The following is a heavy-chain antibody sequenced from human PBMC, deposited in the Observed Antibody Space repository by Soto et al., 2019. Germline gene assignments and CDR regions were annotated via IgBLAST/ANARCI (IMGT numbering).Heavy chain of an antibody. CDR2: FYYSGST. D-gene: IGHD2-2*01. CDR1: GGSISSGGYY. Sequence: QVQLQESGPGLVQPSQTLSLTCTVSGGSISSGGYYWSWTRQHPGKGLEWIGYFYYSGSTYYNPSLKSRVTISVDMSKNQCSLKLSSVTAADTAVYYCARAPYQYYFDYWGQGTLVTVSS. J-gene: IGHJ4*02. V-gene: IGHV4-31*03. CDR3: ARAPYQYYFDY.